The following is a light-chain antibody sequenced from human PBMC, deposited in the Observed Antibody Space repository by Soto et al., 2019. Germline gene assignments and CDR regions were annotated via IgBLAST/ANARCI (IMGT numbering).Light chain of an antibody. CDR3: QQSYTTPYT. CDR1: QNINNW. Sequence: IQMTQSPSTLSTSVGDRVTITCRASQNINNWLAWYHQKPGKAPKLLISGASSLQRGVPSRFSGSGPGTDFTLTISSLQPEDFATYYCQQSYTTPYTFGQGTKV. V-gene: IGKV1-39*01. J-gene: IGKJ2*01. CDR2: GAS.